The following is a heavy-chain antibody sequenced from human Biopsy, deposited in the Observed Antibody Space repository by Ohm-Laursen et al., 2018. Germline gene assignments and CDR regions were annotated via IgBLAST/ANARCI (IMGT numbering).Heavy chain of an antibody. D-gene: IGHD3-10*01. J-gene: IGHJ3*02. V-gene: IGHV4-39*01. CDR1: GGSISSSTYW. Sequence: SETLSLTCTVSGGSISSSTYWWGWIHQPPEKGLDWIGSIYYSGSTSYNPSLKSRATIFVDTSKNQVPLKLRFVTAADAAVYYCARRIPDYGSGSYFDAFDIWGRGTMVTVSS. CDR2: IYYSGST. CDR3: ARRIPDYGSGSYFDAFDI.